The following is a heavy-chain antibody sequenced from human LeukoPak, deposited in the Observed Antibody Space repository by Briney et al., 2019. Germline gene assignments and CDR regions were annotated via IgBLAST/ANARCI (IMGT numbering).Heavy chain of an antibody. Sequence: GESLKISCKGSGYSFTSYCIGWVRQMPGKGLEGMGIIYPGDSDTRYSPAFQGHVTISADKSISTAYLQWSSLKASDTDMYYCASWSFGYSYGHDAFDIWGQGTMVTVSS. CDR2: IYPGDSDT. CDR1: GYSFTSYC. D-gene: IGHD5-18*01. CDR3: ASWSFGYSYGHDAFDI. J-gene: IGHJ3*02. V-gene: IGHV5-51*01.